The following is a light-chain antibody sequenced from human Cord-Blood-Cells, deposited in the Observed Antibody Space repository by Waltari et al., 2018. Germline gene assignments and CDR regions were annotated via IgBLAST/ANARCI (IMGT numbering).Light chain of an antibody. CDR1: QSISSY. CDR3: QQSYSTPRT. V-gene: IGKV1-39*01. J-gene: IGKJ1*01. Sequence: DIQMTQSPSSLSASVGDRVTITCRASQSISSYLNWYQQKPGKAPKLRIYATSSLQSGVPSRFSRSGAETDFTLTISSLQPEDFATYDCQQSYSTPRTFSQATKVEIK. CDR2: ATS.